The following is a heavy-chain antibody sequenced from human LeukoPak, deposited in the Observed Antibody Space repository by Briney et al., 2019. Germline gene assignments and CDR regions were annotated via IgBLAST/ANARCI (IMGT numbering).Heavy chain of an antibody. J-gene: IGHJ4*02. CDR2: MNPNSGNT. Sequence: ASVKVSCKASGYTFTSYDINWVRQATGQGLEWMGWMNPNSGNTGYAQKFQGRVTITRNTSISTAYMELSSLRSEDTAVYYCARGPSRPSYDFWSGYYFNYWGQGTLVTVSS. CDR3: ARGPSRPSYDFWSGYYFNY. V-gene: IGHV1-8*03. D-gene: IGHD3-3*01. CDR1: GYTFTSYD.